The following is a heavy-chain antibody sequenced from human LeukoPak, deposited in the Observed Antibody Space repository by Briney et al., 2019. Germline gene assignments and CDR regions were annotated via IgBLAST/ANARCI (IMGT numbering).Heavy chain of an antibody. Sequence: GGSLRLSCAASGFTFSSYWMSWVRQAPGKGLEWVANIKRDGSETYYVDSVKGRFTISRDNAKNSLYLQMNSLRAEDTAVYYCARDYSIAVAGFHFDYWGQGTLVTVSS. D-gene: IGHD6-19*01. J-gene: IGHJ4*02. CDR1: GFTFSSYW. CDR3: ARDYSIAVAGFHFDY. V-gene: IGHV3-7*01. CDR2: IKRDGSET.